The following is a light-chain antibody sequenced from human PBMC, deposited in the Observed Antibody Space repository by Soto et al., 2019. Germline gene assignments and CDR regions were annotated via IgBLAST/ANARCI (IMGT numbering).Light chain of an antibody. CDR3: ETWDDSLNGYV. CDR2: TNN. Sequence: QSVLTQPPSASGTPGQRITISCSGSGSNIGSNTVTWYQQLPRTAPKLLIYTNNQRPSGVPDRFSGSKSGTSASLAISGLQSGDEADYYCETWDDSLNGYVFGTGTKVTVL. J-gene: IGLJ1*01. CDR1: GSNIGSNT. V-gene: IGLV1-44*01.